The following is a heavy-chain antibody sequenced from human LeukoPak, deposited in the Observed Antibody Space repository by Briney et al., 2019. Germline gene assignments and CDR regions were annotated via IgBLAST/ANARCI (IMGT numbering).Heavy chain of an antibody. Sequence: SETLSLTCTVSGGSISSSSYYWGWIRQPPGKGLEWIGSIYYSGSTYYNPSLKSRVTISVDTSKNQFSLKLSSVTAADTAVYYCARYATVYCSSTSCPYNWFDPWGQGTLVTVSS. CDR1: GGSISSSSYY. D-gene: IGHD2-2*01. CDR3: ARYATVYCSSTSCPYNWFDP. J-gene: IGHJ5*02. CDR2: IYYSGST. V-gene: IGHV4-39*07.